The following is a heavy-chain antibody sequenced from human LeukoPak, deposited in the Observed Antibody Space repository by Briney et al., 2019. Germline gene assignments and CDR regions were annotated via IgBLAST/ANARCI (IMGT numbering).Heavy chain of an antibody. J-gene: IGHJ5*02. V-gene: IGHV5-51*01. CDR1: GYSFTSYW. D-gene: IGHD6-13*01. CDR3: ARTGSSWYEETGWFDP. Sequence: GESLKISCKGSGYSFTSYWIGWVRQMPGKGLEWMGIIYPGDSDTRYSPSFQGQVTISADKSISTAYLQWSSLKASDTAMYYCARTGSSWYEETGWFDPWGQGTLVTVSS. CDR2: IYPGDSDT.